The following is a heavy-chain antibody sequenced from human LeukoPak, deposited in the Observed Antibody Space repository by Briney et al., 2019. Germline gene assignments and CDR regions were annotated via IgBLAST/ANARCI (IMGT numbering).Heavy chain of an antibody. V-gene: IGHV4-39*01. CDR3: ARHIYSGSYSRWFDP. CDR1: GGSISSSSDY. CDR2: IYYSGST. Sequence: SETLSLTCTVSGGSISSSSDYRAWIRQPPGKGLEWIGSIYYSGSTYYNSSLKSRVTVSVDTSKNQFSLKLSSVTAADTAVYYCARHIYSGSYSRWFDPWGQGTLVTVSS. D-gene: IGHD1-26*01. J-gene: IGHJ5*02.